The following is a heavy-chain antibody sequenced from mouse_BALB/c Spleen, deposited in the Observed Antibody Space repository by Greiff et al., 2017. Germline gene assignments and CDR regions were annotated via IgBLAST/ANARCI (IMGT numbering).Heavy chain of an antibody. J-gene: IGHJ3*01. Sequence: EVHLVESGGGLVQPGGSRKLSCAASGFTFSSFGMHWVRQAPEKGLEWVAYISSGSSTIYYADTVKGRFTISRDNPKNTLFLQMTSLRSEDTAMYYCARSGNGNAWFAYWGQGTLVTVSA. CDR1: GFTFSSFG. CDR2: ISSGSSTI. V-gene: IGHV5-17*02. D-gene: IGHD2-1*01. CDR3: ARSGNGNAWFAY.